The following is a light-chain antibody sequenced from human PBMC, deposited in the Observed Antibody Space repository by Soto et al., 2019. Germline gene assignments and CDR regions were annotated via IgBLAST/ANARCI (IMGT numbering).Light chain of an antibody. J-gene: IGKJ1*01. CDR1: QSVDSKY. CDR3: QQYGYSSWT. V-gene: IGKV3-20*01. CDR2: AAS. Sequence: EIVLTQSPGTLSLSPGERATLSCRASQSVDSKYLAWYQQKPGQAPRILIFAASSRATGIPDRFSGSGSGTDFTLTISRLEPGDFAVSYCQQYGYSSWTFGQGTKVDIK.